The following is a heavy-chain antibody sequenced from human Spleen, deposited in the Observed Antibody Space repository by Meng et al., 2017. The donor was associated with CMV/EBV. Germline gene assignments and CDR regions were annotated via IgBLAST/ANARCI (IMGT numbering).Heavy chain of an antibody. Sequence: VRLQEAGRGLVQPPATLSLTCTVSGGPISSYSWSWIRQPAGKGLEWIGRIYTSGSTNYNPSLKSRVTMSVDTSKNQFSLKLSSVTAADTAVYYCARTLSAAPYDTSWYYFDYWGQGTLVTVSS. V-gene: IGHV4-4*07. D-gene: IGHD3-9*01. J-gene: IGHJ4*02. CDR1: GGPISSYS. CDR2: IYTSGST. CDR3: ARTLSAAPYDTSWYYFDY.